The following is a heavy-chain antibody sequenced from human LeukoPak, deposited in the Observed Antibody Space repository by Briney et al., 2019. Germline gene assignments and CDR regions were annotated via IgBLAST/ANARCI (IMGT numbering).Heavy chain of an antibody. CDR2: TLYDGSSQ. D-gene: IGHD5-24*01. CDR3: AKDLLLRQFVLDF. Sequence: GGSLRLSCVASGFTFTGYGMHWVRQAPGRGLEWVAFTLYDGSSQYYADSLRGRFTISRDNSKNTLFLQMNNVTHGDTAVYYCAKDLLLRQFVLDFWGQGTPVTVSS. CDR1: GFTFTGYG. V-gene: IGHV3-30*02. J-gene: IGHJ4*02.